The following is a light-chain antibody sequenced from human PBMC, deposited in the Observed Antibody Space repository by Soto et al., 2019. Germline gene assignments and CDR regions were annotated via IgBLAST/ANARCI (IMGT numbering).Light chain of an antibody. CDR1: SSDIGAYKY. CDR2: EVS. Sequence: QSALTQPASVSGSPGQSITISCTGTSSDIGAYKYVSWYQHRPATAPKLLIYEVSNRPSGVSNRFSGSKSGNTASLTISGLQAEDEADYFCSSFKSGSNLGVVFGGGTKLTVL. J-gene: IGLJ2*01. CDR3: SSFKSGSNLGVV. V-gene: IGLV2-14*01.